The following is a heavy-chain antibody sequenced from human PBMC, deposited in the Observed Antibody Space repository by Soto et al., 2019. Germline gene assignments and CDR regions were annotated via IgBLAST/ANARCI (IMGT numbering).Heavy chain of an antibody. CDR1: GYSFLNYW. CDR3: SRRPLISDSNLFDY. D-gene: IGHD2-21*02. V-gene: IGHV5-51*01. CDR2: IYPDDSET. Sequence: PGESLKISCKGSGYSFLNYWIGWVRQMPGKDLEWIGIIYPDDSETRYSPSFQGRVTISVDRSITTTYLQWNTLQASDTATYYWSRRPLISDSNLFDYWGQGTLVTVSA. J-gene: IGHJ4*02.